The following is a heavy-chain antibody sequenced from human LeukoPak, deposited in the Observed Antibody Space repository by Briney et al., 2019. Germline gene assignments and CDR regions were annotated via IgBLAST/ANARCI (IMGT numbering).Heavy chain of an antibody. CDR2: IIPIFGTA. CDR3: ARARYGSGTFDY. Sequence: ASVKVSCKASGGTFSSYAISWVRQAPGQGLEWMGGIIPIFGTANYAQKFQGRVTITTDESTSTAYMELSSLRSEDTAVYYCARARYGSGTFDYWGQGTLVTVSS. V-gene: IGHV1-69*05. CDR1: GGTFSSYA. J-gene: IGHJ4*02. D-gene: IGHD3-10*01.